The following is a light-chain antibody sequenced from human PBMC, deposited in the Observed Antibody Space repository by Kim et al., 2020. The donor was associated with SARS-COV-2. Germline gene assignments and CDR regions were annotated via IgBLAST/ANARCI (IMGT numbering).Light chain of an antibody. J-gene: IGLJ3*02. CDR3: NSRDSSGNHWV. CDR2: GKN. Sequence: ALGLTVRITCQGDSLRSYYASWYQQKTGQAPVLVIYGKNNRPSGIPDRFSGSSSGNTASLTITGAQAEDEADYYCNSRDSSGNHWVFGGGTQLTVL. CDR1: SLRSYY. V-gene: IGLV3-19*01.